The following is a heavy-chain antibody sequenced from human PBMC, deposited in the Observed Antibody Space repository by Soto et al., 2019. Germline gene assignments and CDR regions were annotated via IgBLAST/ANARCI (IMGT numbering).Heavy chain of an antibody. V-gene: IGHV4-31*03. CDR2: IYYSGST. D-gene: IGHD3-10*01. CDR3: ARFGELLSDFDY. CDR1: YGSISSGGYY. J-gene: IGHJ4*02. Sequence: SETLSVTCTFSYGSISSGGYYWSFINQHPGKGLEWIGYIYYSGSTYYNPSLKSRVTISVDTSKNQFSLKLSSVTAADTAVYYCARFGELLSDFDYWGQGTLVTVSS.